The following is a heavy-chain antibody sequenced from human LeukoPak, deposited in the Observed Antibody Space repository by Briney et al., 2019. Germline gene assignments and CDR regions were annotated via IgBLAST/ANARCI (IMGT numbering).Heavy chain of an antibody. CDR3: ARVSDYYDSSGHFGWFDP. D-gene: IGHD3-22*01. CDR1: GYSFTSYW. V-gene: IGHV5-51*01. CDR2: IYPGDSAT. Sequence: GESLKISCKGSGYSFTSYWIGWVRQMPGKGLEWMGIIYPGDSATRYSPSFQGQVTISADKSISTAYLQWSSLKASDTAMYYCARVSDYYDSSGHFGWFDPWGQGTLVTVSS. J-gene: IGHJ5*02.